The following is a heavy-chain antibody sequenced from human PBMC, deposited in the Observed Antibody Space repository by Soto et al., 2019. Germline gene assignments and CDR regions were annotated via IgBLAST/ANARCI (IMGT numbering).Heavy chain of an antibody. J-gene: IGHJ4*02. CDR1: GYIFTSYY. V-gene: IGHV1-46*01. Sequence: VKVSCKTSGYIFTSYYIHWVRQAPGQGLEWMGIINPSGGTTTYAQKFQGRVTMTRDTSTSTVYMELSSLRSEDTAVYYCARGPATAPDAYWGLGTLVTVSS. D-gene: IGHD2-2*01. CDR2: INPSGGTT. CDR3: ARGPATAPDAY.